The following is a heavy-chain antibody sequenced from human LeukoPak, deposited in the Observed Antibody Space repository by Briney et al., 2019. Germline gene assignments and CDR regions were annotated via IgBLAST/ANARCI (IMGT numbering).Heavy chain of an antibody. CDR1: GGSFSGYY. J-gene: IGHJ4*02. CDR3: ARGVIAAAGRKFDY. Sequence: PSETLSFTCAVYGGSFSGYYWSWIRQPPGKGLEWIGEINHSGSTNYNPSLKSRVTISVDTSKNQFSLKLSSVTAADTAVYYCARGVIAAAGRKFDYWGQGTLVTVSS. D-gene: IGHD6-13*01. V-gene: IGHV4-34*01. CDR2: INHSGST.